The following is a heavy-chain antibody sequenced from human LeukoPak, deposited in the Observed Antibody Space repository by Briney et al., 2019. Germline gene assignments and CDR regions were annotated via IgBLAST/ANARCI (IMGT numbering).Heavy chain of an antibody. CDR3: ARDSLSGYPFHY. V-gene: IGHV3-48*03. CDR1: GFTFSSYE. D-gene: IGHD3-22*01. J-gene: IGHJ4*02. Sequence: HPGGSLRLSCAASGFTFSSYEMNWVRQAPGKGLEWVSYISSSGTSMYYADSVKGRFTISRDNAKNSLYLQMNSLRAEDTAVYYCARDSLSGYPFHYWGQGTLVTVSS. CDR2: ISSSGTSM.